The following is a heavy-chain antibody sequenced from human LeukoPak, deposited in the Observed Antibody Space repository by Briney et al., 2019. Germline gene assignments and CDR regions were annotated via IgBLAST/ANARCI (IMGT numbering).Heavy chain of an antibody. Sequence: SETLSLTCAVYGESFSGYYWSWIRQPPGKGLEWIGEINHSGSTNYNPSLKSRVTISVDTSKNQFSLKLSSVTAADTAVYYCARASYDFWSGYSSGFWFDPWGQGTLVTVSS. CDR3: ARASYDFWSGYSSGFWFDP. CDR1: GESFSGYY. D-gene: IGHD3-3*01. J-gene: IGHJ5*02. CDR2: INHSGST. V-gene: IGHV4-34*01.